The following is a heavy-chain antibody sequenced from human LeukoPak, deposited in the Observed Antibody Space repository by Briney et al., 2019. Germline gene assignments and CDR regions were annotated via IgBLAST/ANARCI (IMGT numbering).Heavy chain of an antibody. V-gene: IGHV1-18*01. J-gene: IGHJ3*02. Sequence: APVKVSCKASGYAFTSYGISWVRHAPGQGLEWMGWISAYNGNTNYAQKLQGRVTMTTDTSTSTAYMELRSLRSDDTAVYYCARRSITMVRGVIIGDHDAFDIWGQGTMVTVSS. D-gene: IGHD3-10*01. CDR3: ARRSITMVRGVIIGDHDAFDI. CDR2: ISAYNGNT. CDR1: GYAFTSYG.